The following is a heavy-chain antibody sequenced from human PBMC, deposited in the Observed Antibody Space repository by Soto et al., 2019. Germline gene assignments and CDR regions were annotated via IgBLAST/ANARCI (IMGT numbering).Heavy chain of an antibody. V-gene: IGHV1-8*01. CDR3: ARVLRSDYGGNSSCLDY. J-gene: IGHJ4*02. CDR1: GYTFTSYD. Sequence: QVQLVQSGAEVKKPGASVKVSCKASGYTFTSYDINWVRQATGQGLEWMGWMNPNSGNTGYAQKFQGRVTMSRNTALSTAYRERSRLGSKDTAVYYCARVLRSDYGGNSSCLDYWGQGTLVTVSS. D-gene: IGHD4-17*01. CDR2: MNPNSGNT.